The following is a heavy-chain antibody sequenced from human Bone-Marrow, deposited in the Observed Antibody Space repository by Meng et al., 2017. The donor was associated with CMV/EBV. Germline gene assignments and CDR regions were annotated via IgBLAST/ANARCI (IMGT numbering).Heavy chain of an antibody. CDR2: IYSGGST. V-gene: IGHV3-66*02. CDR3: ARAYYYDSSGYYHGAFDI. Sequence: GGSLRLSCAASGFTVSSNYMSWVRQAPGKGLEWVSVIYSGGSTYYADSAKGRFTISRDNSKNTLYLQMNSLRAEDTAVYYCARAYYYDSSGYYHGAFDIWGQGTMVTVSS. J-gene: IGHJ3*02. CDR1: GFTVSSNY. D-gene: IGHD3-22*01.